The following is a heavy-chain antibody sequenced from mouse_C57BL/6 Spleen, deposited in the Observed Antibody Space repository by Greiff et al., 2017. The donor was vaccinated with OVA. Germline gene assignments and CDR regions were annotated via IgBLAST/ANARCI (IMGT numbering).Heavy chain of an antibody. D-gene: IGHD1-1*01. Sequence: VQLQQSGAELVRPGASVKLSCTASGFNIKDYYMHWVKQRPEPGLEWIGRIDPEAGDNEYAPQFKGKATMTADTSSNTAYLQLISLTSEDTAVYYCTTRGTTAKDDWGQGTSVTVSS. CDR1: GFNIKDYY. J-gene: IGHJ4*01. CDR3: TTRGTTAKDD. V-gene: IGHV14-1*01. CDR2: IDPEAGDN.